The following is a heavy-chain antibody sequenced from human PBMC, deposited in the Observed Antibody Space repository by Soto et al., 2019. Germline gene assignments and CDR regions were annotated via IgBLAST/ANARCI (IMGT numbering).Heavy chain of an antibody. CDR3: ARDQSTYYDFCSAYYSY. D-gene: IGHD3-3*01. V-gene: IGHV3-11*01. CDR1: GFTFSNYY. Sequence: QVQLVESGGGLVKPGGSLRLSCAASGFTFSNYYMSWIRQAPGKGLEWVSYISSSGSTIYYADSVKGRFTISGYNAKNELYLQMNSLRAEDTAVYYCARDQSTYYDFCSAYYSYWGQGTLVTVSS. CDR2: ISSSGSTI. J-gene: IGHJ4*02.